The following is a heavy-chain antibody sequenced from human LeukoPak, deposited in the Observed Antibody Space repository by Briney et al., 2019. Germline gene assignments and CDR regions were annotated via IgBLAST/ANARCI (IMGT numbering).Heavy chain of an antibody. CDR2: ISIYSGNT. Sequence: ASVKVSCKASGCTFTSHGLSWARQAPGQGLEWMGWISIYSGNTNYAQKFQDRISMTTDTSTSTAYMGLRSLKSDDTAVYYCARDPGSTWGFDYWGQGALVTVSS. J-gene: IGHJ4*02. CDR3: ARDPGSTWGFDY. CDR1: GCTFTSHG. V-gene: IGHV1-18*01. D-gene: IGHD7-27*01.